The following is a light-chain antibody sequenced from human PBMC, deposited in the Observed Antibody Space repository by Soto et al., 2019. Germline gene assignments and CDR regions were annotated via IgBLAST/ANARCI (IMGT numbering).Light chain of an antibody. Sequence: EIVLTQSPSTLSWSPGERATLSCGASQSVSSYLAWYQQKPVRAPRLLISDVSNRATGIPARFSGSGSGTDFTLTISSLEPEDFAVYYCQQRSNWPRFTFGPGTKWIS. CDR1: QSVSSY. V-gene: IGKV3-11*01. CDR3: QQRSNWPRFT. CDR2: DVS. J-gene: IGKJ3*01.